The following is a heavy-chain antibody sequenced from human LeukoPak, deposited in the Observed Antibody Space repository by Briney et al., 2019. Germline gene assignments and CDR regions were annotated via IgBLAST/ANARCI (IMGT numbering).Heavy chain of an antibody. D-gene: IGHD6-13*01. CDR3: ARDHSSSFISFFPTNYYYYGMDV. J-gene: IGHJ6*02. CDR1: GDSVSSNSAA. Sequence: SQTLSLTCAISGDSVSSNSAAWNWIRQSPSRGLEWLGRTYYRSKWYNDYAVSVKSRIAINPDTSKNQFSLQLNSVTPEDTAVYYCARDHSSSFISFFPTNYYYYGMDVWGQGTTVTVSS. CDR2: TYYRSKWYN. V-gene: IGHV6-1*01.